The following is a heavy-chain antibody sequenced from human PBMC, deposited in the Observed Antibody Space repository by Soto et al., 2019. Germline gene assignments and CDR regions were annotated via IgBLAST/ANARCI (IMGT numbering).Heavy chain of an antibody. CDR3: ARLSAAWFDP. CDR2: IYHSGST. CDR1: GGSVSSGSYH. V-gene: IGHV4-61*01. J-gene: IGHJ5*02. D-gene: IGHD6-19*01. Sequence: QVQLQESGPGLVKPSETLSLTCTVSGGSVSSGSYHWGWIRQPPGKGLEWIGYIYHSGSTNYNPPLRGRVTISVDTSKTQFSLSLTSVTAADTAVYYCARLSAAWFDPWGQGTLVTVAS.